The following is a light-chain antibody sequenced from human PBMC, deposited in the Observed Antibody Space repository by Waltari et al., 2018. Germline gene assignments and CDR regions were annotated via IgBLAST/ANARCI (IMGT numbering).Light chain of an antibody. J-gene: IGLJ3*02. V-gene: IGLV1-44*01. CDR3: AAWDDSLNGRWV. CDR1: ASNIGNNV. Sequence: QSVLTQPPSASGTPGQGVTISCSGGASNIGNNVVNWYQQVPGKAPKLLIYRSDRRPAGVPDRFSGSKSGTSASLAISGLQSEDEAYYYCAAWDDSLNGRWVFGGGTKVTVL. CDR2: RSD.